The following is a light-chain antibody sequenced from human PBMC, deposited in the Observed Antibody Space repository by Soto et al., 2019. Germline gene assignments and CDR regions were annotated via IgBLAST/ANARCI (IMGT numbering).Light chain of an antibody. V-gene: IGLV2-8*01. J-gene: IGLJ2*01. CDR2: DVS. CDR1: SSDVGGYNY. CDR3: SSYAGSNNLVV. Sequence: QSALTQPPSASGSPGQSVTISCTGTSSDVGGYNYVSWYQQRPGKAPKLMIHDVSNRPSGVPDRFSGSKSGNTASLTVSGLQAEDEADYYCSSYAGSNNLVVFGGGTKVTVL.